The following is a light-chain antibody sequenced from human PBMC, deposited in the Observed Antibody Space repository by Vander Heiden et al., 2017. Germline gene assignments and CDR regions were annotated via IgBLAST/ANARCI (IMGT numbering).Light chain of an antibody. CDR2: QDS. CDR3: QAWDSSTDGV. CDR1: KLGDKY. V-gene: IGLV3-1*01. Sequence: SYELTQPPSVSVSPGQPASITCSGDKLGDKYACWYQQKPGQSPVLVIYQDSKRPSGIPERFSGSNSGNTATLTISGTQAMDEADYYCQAWDSSTDGVFGGGTKLTVL. J-gene: IGLJ2*01.